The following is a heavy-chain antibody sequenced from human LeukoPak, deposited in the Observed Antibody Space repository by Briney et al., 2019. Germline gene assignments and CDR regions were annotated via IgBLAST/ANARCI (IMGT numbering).Heavy chain of an antibody. CDR3: ASRVVTIDY. V-gene: IGHV3-53*01. Sequence: GGSLRLSCADSGFTVSSNYMSWVRQAPGKGLEWVSVIYSGGSTYYADSVKGRFTISRDNSKNTLYLQMNSLRAEDTAVYYCASRVVTIDYWGQGTLVTVSS. D-gene: IGHD3-3*01. J-gene: IGHJ4*02. CDR2: IYSGGST. CDR1: GFTVSSNY.